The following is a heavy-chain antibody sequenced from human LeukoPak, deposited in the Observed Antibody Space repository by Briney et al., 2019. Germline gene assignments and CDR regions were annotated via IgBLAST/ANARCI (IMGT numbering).Heavy chain of an antibody. V-gene: IGHV4-34*01. J-gene: IGHJ5*02. CDR1: GGSSTNYY. D-gene: IGHD1/OR15-1a*01. CDR2: INHSGDT. Sequence: SETLSLTCNVSGGSSTNYYWSWICQTPEKGLEWIGQINHSGDTSYNPSLRSRITLSVDRSKNQFSLKVTSVTAADTGVYYCARGPGTVGLSPWGQGTLVTVSS. CDR3: ARGPGTVGLSP.